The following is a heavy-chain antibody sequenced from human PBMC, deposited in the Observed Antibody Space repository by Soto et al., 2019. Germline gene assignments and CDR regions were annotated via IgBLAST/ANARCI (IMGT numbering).Heavy chain of an antibody. Sequence: GGSLRLSCAASGFTFSNAWMSWVRQAPGKGLERVGRIKSKTDGGTTDYAAPVKGRFTISRDDSKNTLYLQMNSLKTEDTAVYYCTTAGQGDTAMVSSVYWGQGTLVTVSS. CDR2: IKSKTDGGTT. D-gene: IGHD5-18*01. V-gene: IGHV3-15*01. CDR1: GFTFSNAW. CDR3: TTAGQGDTAMVSSVY. J-gene: IGHJ4*02.